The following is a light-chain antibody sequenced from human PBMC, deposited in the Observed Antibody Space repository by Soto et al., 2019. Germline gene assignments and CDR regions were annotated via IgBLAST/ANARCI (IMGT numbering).Light chain of an antibody. CDR2: KAS. J-gene: IGKJ2*01. CDR1: QSISSW. Sequence: DIQMNQSTSTLSASVGDRVAITCRASQSISSWLAWYQQKPGKAPKLLIYKASSLEIGVPSRFRGSGSRTEFTLTISSLQPDDFAPYYCQPYNSDRYTFGQGTKLEIK. V-gene: IGKV1-5*03. CDR3: QPYNSDRYT.